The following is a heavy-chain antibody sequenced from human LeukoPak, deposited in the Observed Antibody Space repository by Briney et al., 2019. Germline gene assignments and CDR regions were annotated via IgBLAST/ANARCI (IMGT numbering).Heavy chain of an antibody. CDR1: GFTFSSYA. CDR3: ALVLRGYSSGYLGGDY. J-gene: IGHJ4*02. V-gene: IGHV3-23*01. CDR2: ISGSGGSR. D-gene: IGHD3-22*01. Sequence: QPGGSLRLSCAASGFTFSSYAMSWVRQAPGKGLEWVSAISGSGGSRYYADSVKGRFTISRENAKNTLYLQMNSLRAEDTAVYYCALVLRGYSSGYLGGDYWGQGTLVTVSS.